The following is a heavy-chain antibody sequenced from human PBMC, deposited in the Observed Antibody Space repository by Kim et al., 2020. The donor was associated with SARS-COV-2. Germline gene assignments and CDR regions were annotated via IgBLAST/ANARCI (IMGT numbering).Heavy chain of an antibody. Sequence: GGSLRLSCTASGFTFSDHAMSWVRQAPGKGLEWVSAISSSSEKAYYAVSVKGRFTVSRDNSKNTLYLQMNSLRADDTAVYYCVSRLVLVGTAPYYFDFWGQGTLVTVSS. CDR1: GFTFSDHA. V-gene: IGHV3-23*01. CDR3: VSRLVLVGTAPYYFDF. CDR2: ISSSSEKA. D-gene: IGHD6-13*01. J-gene: IGHJ4*02.